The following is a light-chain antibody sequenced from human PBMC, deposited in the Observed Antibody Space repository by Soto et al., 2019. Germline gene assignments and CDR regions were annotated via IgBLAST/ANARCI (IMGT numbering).Light chain of an antibody. CDR2: GAS. V-gene: IGKV3-20*01. CDR3: QQYGTSLLT. J-gene: IGKJ4*01. CDR1: QSVSSDN. Sequence: ESVLTQSPGTLSLSPGERATLSCRASQSVSSDNLAWYQQKPGQAPRLLIYGASHRATGIPDRFSGSGSGTEFTLTISILEPEDFAVYYCQQYGTSLLTFGGGTKVDIK.